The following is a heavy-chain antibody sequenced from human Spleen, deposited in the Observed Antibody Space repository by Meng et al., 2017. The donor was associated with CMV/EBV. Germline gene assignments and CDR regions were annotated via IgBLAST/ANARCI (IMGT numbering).Heavy chain of an antibody. CDR3: AREYCPNGVCFHLGSNWFDP. D-gene: IGHD2-8*01. CDR2: INPNNGGT. J-gene: IGHJ5*02. Sequence: ASVKVSCKASGYTFTGYYMHWVRQAPGQGLEWMGWINPNNGGTKYVEKFQGRVTMTRDTSISTAYMELSRLRSDDTAVYYCAREYCPNGVCFHLGSNWFDPWGQGTLVTVSS. CDR1: GYTFTGYY. V-gene: IGHV1-2*02.